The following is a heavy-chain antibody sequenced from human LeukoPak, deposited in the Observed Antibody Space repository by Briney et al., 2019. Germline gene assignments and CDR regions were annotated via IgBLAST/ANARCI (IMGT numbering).Heavy chain of an antibody. CDR3: ARSHTRIVGALGPFDY. J-gene: IGHJ4*02. D-gene: IGHD1-26*01. CDR2: ISSSSSYI. Sequence: PGGSLRLSCAASRFTYSSYSMTWVRQAPGKGLEWVSSISSSSSYIYYADSVKARFTISRHNAKNSLYLQMNSLRAEDTAVYYCARSHTRIVGALGPFDYWGQGTLVTVSS. CDR1: RFTYSSYS. V-gene: IGHV3-21*01.